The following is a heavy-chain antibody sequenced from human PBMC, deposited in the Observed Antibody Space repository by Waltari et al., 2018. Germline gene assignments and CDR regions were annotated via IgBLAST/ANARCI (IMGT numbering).Heavy chain of an antibody. J-gene: IGHJ4*02. CDR3: ARDPIPTG. V-gene: IGHV4-59*01. CDR2: IYYSGST. D-gene: IGHD2-2*02. CDR1: GGSISSYY. Sequence: QVQLQESGPGLVKPSETLSLTCPVSGGSISSYYWSWIRQPPGKGLEWIGYIYYSGSTNYNPSLKSRVTISVDTSKNQFSLKLSSVTAADTAVYYCARDPIPTGWGQGTLVTVSS.